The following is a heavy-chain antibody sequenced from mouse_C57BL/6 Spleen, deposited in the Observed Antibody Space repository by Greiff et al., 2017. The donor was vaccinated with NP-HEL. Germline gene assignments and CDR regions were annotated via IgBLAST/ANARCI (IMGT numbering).Heavy chain of an antibody. CDR1: GYAFTNYL. J-gene: IGHJ4*01. Sequence: VQLQQSGAELVRPGTSVKVSCKASGYAFTNYLIEWVKQRPGQGLEWIGVINPGSGGTNYNEKFKGKATLTADKSSSTAYMKLSSLTSEDSAVYFCARGDGNYHYAMDYWGQGTSVTVSS. V-gene: IGHV1-54*01. CDR3: ARGDGNYHYAMDY. CDR2: INPGSGGT. D-gene: IGHD2-1*01.